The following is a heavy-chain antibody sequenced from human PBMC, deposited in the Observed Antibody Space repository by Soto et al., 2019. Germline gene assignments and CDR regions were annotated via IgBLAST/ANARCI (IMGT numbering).Heavy chain of an antibody. D-gene: IGHD6-19*01. CDR3: ASRQGRIAVADLGDY. CDR1: GFTLADYG. Sequence: GGSLRLSCAASGFTLADYGLHWVRQVPGKGLEWVSGINWNSGIITYADSVKGRFTISRDNSKNTLYLQMNSLRAEDTAVYYCASRQGRIAVADLGDYWGQGTLVTVSS. J-gene: IGHJ4*02. CDR2: INWNSGII. V-gene: IGHV3-9*01.